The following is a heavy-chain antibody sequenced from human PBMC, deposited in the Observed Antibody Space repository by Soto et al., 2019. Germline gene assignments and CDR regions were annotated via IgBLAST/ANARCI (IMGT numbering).Heavy chain of an antibody. CDR1: GGSISSGGYF. V-gene: IGHV4-31*11. CDR2: IYYSGSP. Sequence: SETLSLTCAVSGGSISSGGYFWAWIRQHPGKGLEWIGNIYYSGSPYYNPSLKSRVTISVDTSKNQFSLKLSSVTAADTAVYYCARDGRLGDLSLDYWGQGTLLTVSS. D-gene: IGHD3-16*02. CDR3: ARDGRLGDLSLDY. J-gene: IGHJ4*02.